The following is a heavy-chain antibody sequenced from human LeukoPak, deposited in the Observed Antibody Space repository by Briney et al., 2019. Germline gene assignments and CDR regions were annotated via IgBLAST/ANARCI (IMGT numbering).Heavy chain of an antibody. CDR2: IKQDGSEK. CDR3: AKSGTYFDFDY. V-gene: IGHV3-7*01. D-gene: IGHD1-26*01. CDR1: GFTFSTFW. Sequence: GGSLRISCAASGFTFSTFWMSWVRQPPAKWLERVAIIKQDGSEKYYLDSVKGRFTISRDNAKNSLYLQMNSLSPEDTAVYYCAKSGTYFDFDYWGQGALVAVSS. J-gene: IGHJ4*02.